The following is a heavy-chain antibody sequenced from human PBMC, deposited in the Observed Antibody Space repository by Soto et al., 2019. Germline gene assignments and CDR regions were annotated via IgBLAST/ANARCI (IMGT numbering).Heavy chain of an antibody. Sequence: SETLSLTCAVYGGSFSGYYWSWIRQPPGKGLEWIGEINHSGSTNYNPSLKSRVTISVDTSKNQFSLKLSSVTAADTAVYYCARVLGDIAARHYYYYYMDVWGKGTTVTVSS. J-gene: IGHJ6*03. CDR3: ARVLGDIAARHYYYYYMDV. D-gene: IGHD6-6*01. CDR2: INHSGST. V-gene: IGHV4-34*01. CDR1: GGSFSGYY.